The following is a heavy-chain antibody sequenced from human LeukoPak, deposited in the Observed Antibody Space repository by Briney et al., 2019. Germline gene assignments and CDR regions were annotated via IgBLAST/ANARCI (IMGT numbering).Heavy chain of an antibody. Sequence: SETLSLTCTVSGYSISSGYYWGWIRQPPGKGLEWIGSIYHSGSTYYNPSLKSRVTISVDTSKNQFSLKLSSVTAADTAVYYCARGGGPGVSYYYYYYMDVWGKGTTVTVSS. CDR1: GYSISSGYY. V-gene: IGHV4-38-2*02. D-gene: IGHD3-16*01. CDR2: IYHSGST. J-gene: IGHJ6*03. CDR3: ARGGGPGVSYYYYYYMDV.